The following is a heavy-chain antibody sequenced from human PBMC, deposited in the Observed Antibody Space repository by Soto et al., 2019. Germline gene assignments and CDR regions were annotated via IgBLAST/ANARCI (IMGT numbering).Heavy chain of an antibody. CDR2: ISGSGGST. CDR3: AKDPALEGFDAFDI. Sequence: EVQVVESGGGLVQPGGSLTLSCIISGSTIDDYAVHWVRQVPGKGLEWVSAISGSGGSTYYADSVKGRFTISRDNSKNTLYLQMNSLRAEDTAVYYCAKDPALEGFDAFDIWGQGTMVTVSS. J-gene: IGHJ3*02. CDR1: GSTIDDYA. V-gene: IGHV3-23*04.